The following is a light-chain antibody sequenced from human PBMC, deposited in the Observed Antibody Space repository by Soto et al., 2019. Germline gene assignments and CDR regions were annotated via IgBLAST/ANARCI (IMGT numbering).Light chain of an antibody. CDR3: QSFASSLSGSRV. CDR1: ISNIWAGYD. Sequence: QSVMTHPPSVSRAPGHRFTISFTGSISNIWAGYDVHCYQQLPVTAPKLLSHVNSNGPSGVPDRFSCSKSGTSASLAITVLQAEDEADYYCQSFASSLSGSRVFGTWTKVPVL. V-gene: IGLV1-40*01. CDR2: VNS. J-gene: IGLJ1*01.